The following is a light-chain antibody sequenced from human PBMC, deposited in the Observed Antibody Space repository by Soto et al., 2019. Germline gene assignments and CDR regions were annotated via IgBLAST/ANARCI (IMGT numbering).Light chain of an antibody. CDR2: GAS. J-gene: IGKJ1*01. CDR3: QQYGSSGT. CDR1: QSVSNNY. V-gene: IGKV3-20*01. Sequence: EMVLTQSPGTLSLSPGERSTLSCRASQSVSNNYLAWYQQKPGQAPRLLIYGASNRATGIPDRFSGSGSGTDFTLTISRLEPEDFAVYYCQQYGSSGTFGQGTKADI.